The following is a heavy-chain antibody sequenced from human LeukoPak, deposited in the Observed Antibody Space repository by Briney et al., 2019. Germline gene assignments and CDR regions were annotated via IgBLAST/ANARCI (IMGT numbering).Heavy chain of an antibody. CDR3: ARGGSRVVTYGNFDY. V-gene: IGHV1-18*01. CDR1: GYTFTSYA. J-gene: IGHJ4*02. CDR2: ISTYSGNT. D-gene: IGHD2-21*02. Sequence: ASVKVSCKPSGYTFTSYALSWVRQAPGQGLEWMGWISTYSGNTNYAQKLQGRITMTIETSTSTAYMELRSLSSDDTAVYYCARGGSRVVTYGNFDYWGQGTLVTVSS.